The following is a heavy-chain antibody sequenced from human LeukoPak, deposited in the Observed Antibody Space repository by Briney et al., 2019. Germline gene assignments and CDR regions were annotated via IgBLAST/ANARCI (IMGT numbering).Heavy chain of an antibody. D-gene: IGHD5-12*01. CDR3: AKDRFYGYGGYLSSPYAFDI. CDR1: GFTFSSYA. Sequence: GGSLRLSCAASGFTFSSYAMSWVRQAPGKGLEWVSAISGSGGSTYYADSVKGRFTISRDNSKNTLYLQMNSLRAEDTAVYYCAKDRFYGYGGYLSSPYAFDIWGQGTMVTVSS. CDR2: ISGSGGST. V-gene: IGHV3-23*01. J-gene: IGHJ3*02.